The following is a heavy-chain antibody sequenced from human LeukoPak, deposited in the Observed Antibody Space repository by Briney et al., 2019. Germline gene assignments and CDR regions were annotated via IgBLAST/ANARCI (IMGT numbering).Heavy chain of an antibody. D-gene: IGHD2-15*01. Sequence: PGGSLRLSCAASGFTFSSYAMSWVRQAPGKGLEWVSAISGSGGSTYYADSVKGRFTISRDNSKNTLYLQMYSLRAEDTSVYYCATPYCSGGSCYHSGYYYYYMDVWGKGTTVTVSS. CDR2: ISGSGGST. V-gene: IGHV3-23*01. J-gene: IGHJ6*03. CDR3: ATPYCSGGSCYHSGYYYYYMDV. CDR1: GFTFSSYA.